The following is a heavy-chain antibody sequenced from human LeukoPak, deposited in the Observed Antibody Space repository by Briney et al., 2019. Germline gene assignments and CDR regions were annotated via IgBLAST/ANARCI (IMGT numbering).Heavy chain of an antibody. CDR1: GGSFSGYY. CDR3: ARETTVTTGAFDI. CDR2: INHSGST. J-gene: IGHJ3*02. Sequence: SETLSLTCAVYGGSFSGYYWSWIRQPPGKGLEWIGEINHSGSTNYNPSLKRRLTISVDTSKNQFSLLLRSVTAADTAVYYCARETTVTTGAFDIWGQGKMVTVSS. V-gene: IGHV4-34*01. D-gene: IGHD4-17*01.